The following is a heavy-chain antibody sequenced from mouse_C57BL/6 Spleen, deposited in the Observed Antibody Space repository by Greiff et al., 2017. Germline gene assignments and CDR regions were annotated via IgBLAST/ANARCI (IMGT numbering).Heavy chain of an antibody. CDR3: ARAEYYDY. CDR2: IHPNSGST. J-gene: IGHJ2*01. Sequence: VQLQQPGAELVKPGASVKLSCTASGFTFTSYWMHWVKQRPGQGLEWIGMIHPNSGSTNYTEKFKSKATLTVDKSSSTAYMQLSSLTSEDSAVYYCARAEYYDYWGQGTTLTVSS. D-gene: IGHD1-1*01. V-gene: IGHV1-64*01. CDR1: GFTFTSYW.